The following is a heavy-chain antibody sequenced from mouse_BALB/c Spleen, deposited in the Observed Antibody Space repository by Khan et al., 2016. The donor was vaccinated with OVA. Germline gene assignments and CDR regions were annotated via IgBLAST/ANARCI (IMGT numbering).Heavy chain of an antibody. Sequence: EVQLQESGPELVKPGASVKMSCKASGYTFTSYVMHWVKQKPGQGLEWIGYISPNSDGSKYKEKFRGKVTLTSDKSSSTAYMELSSLTSEDSAVYYCLGSLYYYGSAYGGFAYWGQGTLVTVSA. J-gene: IGHJ3*01. CDR2: ISPNSDGS. D-gene: IGHD1-1*01. CDR1: GYTFTSYV. CDR3: LGSLYYYGSAYGGFAY. V-gene: IGHV1S136*01.